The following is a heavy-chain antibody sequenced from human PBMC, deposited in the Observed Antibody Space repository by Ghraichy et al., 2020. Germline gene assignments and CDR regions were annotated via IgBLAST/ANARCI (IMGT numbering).Heavy chain of an antibody. Sequence: GGSLRLSCAASGFTFSSYGMHWVRQAPGKGLEWVSAISGSGGSTYYADSVKGRFTISRDNSKSTLYLQMNSLRADDTAVYYCAKDPRSHSDWGQGTLVTVSS. J-gene: IGHJ4*02. V-gene: IGHV3-23*01. CDR1: GFTFSSYG. CDR3: AKDPRSHSD. D-gene: IGHD3-10*01. CDR2: ISGSGGST.